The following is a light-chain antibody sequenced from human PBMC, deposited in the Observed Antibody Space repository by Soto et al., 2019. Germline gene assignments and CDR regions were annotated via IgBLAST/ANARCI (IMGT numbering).Light chain of an antibody. CDR1: QSVGSD. Sequence: EIVMTQSPATLSVCPGERATLSCRASQSVGSDLAWYQQKPVLAPRLVIYDIFSSATGVPTRISGSGSGTEFTLTISSLQSEDFAVYYCQQYNSWPLTFGGGTKVEIK. J-gene: IGKJ4*01. V-gene: IGKV3D-15*01. CDR3: QQYNSWPLT. CDR2: DIF.